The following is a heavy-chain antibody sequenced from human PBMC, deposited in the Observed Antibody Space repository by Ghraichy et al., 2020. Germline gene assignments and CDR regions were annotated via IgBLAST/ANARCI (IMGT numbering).Heavy chain of an antibody. CDR3: ARTLSRLVDY. J-gene: IGHJ4*02. CDR2: IYHSGST. Sequence: SETLSLTCAVSGGSISSSNWWSWVRQPPGKGLEWIGDIYHSGSTNYNPSLKSRVTISLDKSKNQFSLKLSSVTAADTAVYYCARTLSRLVDYWGQGTLVTVSS. V-gene: IGHV4-4*02. D-gene: IGHD4-11*01. CDR1: GGSISSSNW.